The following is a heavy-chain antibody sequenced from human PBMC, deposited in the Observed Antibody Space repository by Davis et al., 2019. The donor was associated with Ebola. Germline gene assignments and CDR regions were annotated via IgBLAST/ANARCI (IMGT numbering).Heavy chain of an antibody. V-gene: IGHV4-61*01. CDR2: LYYSGST. J-gene: IGHJ2*01. D-gene: IGHD3-16*02. CDR3: ASTHLGELSLYGDWYFDL. Sequence: SETLSLTCTVSGGSVSSGSYYWSWIRQPPGKGLEWIGSLYYSGSTNYNPSLKSRVTISVDTSKNQFSLKLSSVTAADTAVYYCASTHLGELSLYGDWYFDLWGRGTLVTVSS. CDR1: GGSVSSGSYY.